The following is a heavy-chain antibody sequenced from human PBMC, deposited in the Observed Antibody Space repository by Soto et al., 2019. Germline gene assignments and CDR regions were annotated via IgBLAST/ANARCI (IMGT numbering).Heavy chain of an antibody. D-gene: IGHD4-17*01. Sequence: QVQLVESGGGVVQPGRSLRLSCAASGFTFSSYGMHWVRQAPGKGLEWVAVIWYDGSNKYYADSVKGRFTNSRDNSRTTLYLQMNSLRAEDTAGYYCARDRSDYSDHYYFDYWGQGTLVTVSS. CDR2: IWYDGSNK. CDR1: GFTFSSYG. V-gene: IGHV3-33*01. CDR3: ARDRSDYSDHYYFDY. J-gene: IGHJ4*02.